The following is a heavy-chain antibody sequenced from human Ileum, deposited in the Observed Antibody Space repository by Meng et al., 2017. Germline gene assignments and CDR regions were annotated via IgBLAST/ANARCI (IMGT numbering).Heavy chain of an antibody. CDR1: SGSFTNNNYY. V-gene: IGHV4-39*01. D-gene: IGHD4-17*01. Sequence: QLRLQESGPGLVKPSETLSLTWSVSSGSFTNNNYYWVWIRRPPGKGLEWIGSTYYGGSTYYNPSLKSRVTISVDTSTNQFSLKLISVTAADTAVYYCARRAHYGDPPRWGQGTLVTVSS. J-gene: IGHJ4*02. CDR2: TYYGGST. CDR3: ARRAHYGDPPR.